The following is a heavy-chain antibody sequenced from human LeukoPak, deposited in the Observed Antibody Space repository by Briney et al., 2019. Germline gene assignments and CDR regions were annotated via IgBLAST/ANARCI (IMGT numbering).Heavy chain of an antibody. D-gene: IGHD5-24*01. J-gene: IGHJ3*02. CDR1: GFTFSSYS. CDR3: ARVRIEMATLDAFDI. V-gene: IGHV3-21*01. Sequence: GGSLRLSCAASGFTFSSYSMNWVRQAPGKGLEWVSSITSSSSYIYYADSVKGRFTISRDNAKNSLYLQMNSLRAEDTAVYYCARVRIEMATLDAFDIWGQGTMVTVSS. CDR2: ITSSSSYI.